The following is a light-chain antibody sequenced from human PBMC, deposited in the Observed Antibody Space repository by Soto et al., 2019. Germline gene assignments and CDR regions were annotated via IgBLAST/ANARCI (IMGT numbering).Light chain of an antibody. CDR3: AAWDDSLNGPHYV. CDR2: SNN. Sequence: QSVLTQPPSASGTPGQRVTISCYGSTSNIETNTVSWFQQLPRAAPKLLIYSNNQRPSGAPDRFSGSKSGTSTSLAISGLQSEDEADYYCAAWDDSLNGPHYVFGTGTKGTVL. CDR1: TSNIETNT. J-gene: IGLJ1*01. V-gene: IGLV1-44*01.